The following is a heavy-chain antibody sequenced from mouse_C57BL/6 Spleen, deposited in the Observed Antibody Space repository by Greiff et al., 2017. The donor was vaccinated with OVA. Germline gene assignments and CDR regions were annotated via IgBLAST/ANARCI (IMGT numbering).Heavy chain of an antibody. V-gene: IGHV6-3*01. Sequence: EVMLVESGGGLVQPGGSMKLSCVASGFTFSNYWMNWVRQSPEKGLEWVAQIRLKSDNYATHYAESVKVRFTISRDDSKSSVYLQMNNLRAEDTGIYYCTGRSAVVRGFDYWGQGTTLTVSS. CDR2: IRLKSDNYAT. D-gene: IGHD1-1*01. CDR3: TGRSAVVRGFDY. J-gene: IGHJ2*01. CDR1: GFTFSNYW.